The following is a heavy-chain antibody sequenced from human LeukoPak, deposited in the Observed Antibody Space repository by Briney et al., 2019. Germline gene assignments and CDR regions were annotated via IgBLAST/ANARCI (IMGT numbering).Heavy chain of an antibody. Sequence: PSETLSLTCTVSGGSTSSGSYYWSWIRQPAGKGLEWIGRIYTSGSTNYNPSLKSRVTISVDTSKNQFSLKLSSVTAADTAVYFCARGPYSYDSSGAFDIWGQGTMVTVSS. CDR1: GGSTSSGSYY. J-gene: IGHJ3*02. CDR3: ARGPYSYDSSGAFDI. D-gene: IGHD3-22*01. V-gene: IGHV4-61*02. CDR2: IYTSGST.